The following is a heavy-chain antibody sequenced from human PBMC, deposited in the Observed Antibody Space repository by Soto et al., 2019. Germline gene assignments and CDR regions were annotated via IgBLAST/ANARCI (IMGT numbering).Heavy chain of an antibody. D-gene: IGHD2-2*01. J-gene: IGHJ4*02. CDR1: GYTFTSYD. Sequence: QVQLVQSGAEVKEPGASVRVSCKASGYTFTSYDINWVRQATGQGLEWMGWMNPESRNTGYAQKFQGRVTMTRDTSISTAYMDLTRLISEDTDVYYCAIFVRHQLHTIDCWGQGTLVTVSS. CDR2: MNPESRNT. CDR3: AIFVRHQLHTIDC. V-gene: IGHV1-8*01.